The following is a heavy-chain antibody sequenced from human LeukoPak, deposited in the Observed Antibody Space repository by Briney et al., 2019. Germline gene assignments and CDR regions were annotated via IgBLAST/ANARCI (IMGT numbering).Heavy chain of an antibody. D-gene: IGHD2-2*01. Sequence: SETLSLTCAVYGGSFSGYYWSWIRQPPGKGLEWIGEINHSGSTNYNPSLKSRVTISVDTSKNQFSLKLSSVTAADTAVYYCARWKKYQRYYYYGIDVWGQGTTVTVSS. V-gene: IGHV4-34*01. J-gene: IGHJ6*02. CDR2: INHSGST. CDR3: ARWKKYQRYYYYGIDV. CDR1: GGSFSGYY.